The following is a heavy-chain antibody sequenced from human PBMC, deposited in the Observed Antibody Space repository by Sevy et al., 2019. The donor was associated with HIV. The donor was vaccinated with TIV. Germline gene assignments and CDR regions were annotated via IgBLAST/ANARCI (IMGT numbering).Heavy chain of an antibody. Sequence: GGSLRLSCAASGFSFNNYDMNWVRQPPGKGLEWISYISSSSSHIYYADSVKGRFTISRDNANNSLSVQMNSLRAEDTAVYYCAREGGYTDQGMDVWGQGTTVTVSS. CDR2: ISSSSSHI. CDR3: AREGGYTDQGMDV. CDR1: GFSFNNYD. J-gene: IGHJ6*02. V-gene: IGHV3-48*01. D-gene: IGHD5-12*01.